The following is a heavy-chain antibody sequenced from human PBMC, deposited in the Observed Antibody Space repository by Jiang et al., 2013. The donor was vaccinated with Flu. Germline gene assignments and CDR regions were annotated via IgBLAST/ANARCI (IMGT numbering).Heavy chain of an antibody. D-gene: IGHD6-19*01. CDR3: ARLEARNGWSAY. V-gene: IGHV5-51*01. Sequence: GAEVKKPGESLRISCKGSGYNFADYWVGWVRQVPGKGLELMGVIYPDDSDSKYNPSFQGQVTFSADTSIRTAYLQWSGLKASDSAMYYCARLEARNGWSAYWGQGTLITVSS. J-gene: IGHJ4*02. CDR2: IYPDDSDS. CDR1: GYNFADYW.